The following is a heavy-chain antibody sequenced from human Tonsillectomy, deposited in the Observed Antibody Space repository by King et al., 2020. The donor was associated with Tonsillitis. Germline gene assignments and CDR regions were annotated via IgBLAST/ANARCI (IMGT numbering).Heavy chain of an antibody. CDR2: IKQDGSEK. V-gene: IGHV3-7*01. J-gene: IGHJ5*02. D-gene: IGHD5-18*01. Sequence: VQLVESGGGLVQPGGSLRLSCAASGFTFSSYWMSWVRQAPGKGLEWVANIKQDGSEKYYVDSVKGRFTISRDNAKNSLYLQMNSLRAEDTAVYYCARDSLPPGHGYSYGFRNPNWFDPWGQGTLVTVSS. CDR3: ARDSLPPGHGYSYGFRNPNWFDP. CDR1: GFTFSSYW.